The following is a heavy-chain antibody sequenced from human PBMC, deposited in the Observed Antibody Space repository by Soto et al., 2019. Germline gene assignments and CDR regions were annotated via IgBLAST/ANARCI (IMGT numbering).Heavy chain of an antibody. Sequence: QVQLQESGPGLVKPSETLSLTCAVSGGSLNGQHWSWIRQPPGKGLAWIGQVVNSGNARYNPSLQSRVAISIYTSKNLFSLRRSSVTAADTAVYYCASYIEGIGGRGSWGQGHLVTVSS. CDR3: ASYIEGIGGRGS. V-gene: IGHV4-4*09. J-gene: IGHJ4*02. CDR2: VVNSGNA. CDR1: GGSLNGQH. D-gene: IGHD5-12*01.